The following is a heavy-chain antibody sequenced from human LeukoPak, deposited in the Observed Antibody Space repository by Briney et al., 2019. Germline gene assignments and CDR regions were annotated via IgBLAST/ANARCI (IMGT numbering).Heavy chain of an antibody. CDR1: GGSFSGYY. D-gene: IGHD4-17*01. V-gene: IGHV4-34*01. CDR2: INHSGST. CDR3: ARGYPLPTVTTYYFDY. J-gene: IGHJ4*02. Sequence: SETLSLTCAVYGGSFSGYYWSWIRQPPGKGLEWIGEINHSGSTNYNPSLKSRVTISVDTSKNQFSLKLSSATAADTAVYYCARGYPLPTVTTYYFDYWGQGTLVTVSS.